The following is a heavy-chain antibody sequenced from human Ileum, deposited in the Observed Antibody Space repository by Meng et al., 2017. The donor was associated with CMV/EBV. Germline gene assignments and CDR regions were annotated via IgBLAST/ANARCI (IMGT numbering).Heavy chain of an antibody. CDR1: GFTLNSYA. D-gene: IGHD5-24*01. CDR2: ISGTGADT. J-gene: IGHJ4*02. CDR3: ARDGYNWVPFDS. Sequence: EGHLLWFGGTLVRPGGSLRLSRAASGFTLNSYAMSWVRQAPGKGLEWVAGISGTGADTYYADSVKGRFTISRDNSKNTLFLEMDTLRAEDTALYYCARDGYNWVPFDSWGQGTLVTVSS. V-gene: IGHV3-23*01.